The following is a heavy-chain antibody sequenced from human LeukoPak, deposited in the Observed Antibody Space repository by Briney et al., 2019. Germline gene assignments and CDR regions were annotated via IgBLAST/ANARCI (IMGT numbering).Heavy chain of an antibody. J-gene: IGHJ4*02. CDR2: INHSGNT. CDR1: GGSFSGYY. D-gene: IGHD5-24*01. CDR3: ARGWLQSGFDY. V-gene: IGHV4-34*01. Sequence: SETLSLTCAVYGGSFSGYYWSWIRQPPGKGLEWIGEINHSGNTNSNPSLKSRVTMSVDTSKNQFSLQLNSVTPEDTAVYYCARGWLQSGFDYWAQGTLVTVSS.